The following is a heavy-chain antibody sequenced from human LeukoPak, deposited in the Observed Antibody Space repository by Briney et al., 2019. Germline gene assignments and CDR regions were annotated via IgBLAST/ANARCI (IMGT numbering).Heavy chain of an antibody. CDR3: ARTGTSRSDY. CDR2: IIPILGIA. D-gene: IGHD3-10*01. CDR1: GGTFSSYA. Sequence: SVKVSCKASGGTFSSYAISWVRQAPGQGLEWMGRIIPILGIANYAQKFQGRVTITADKSTSTAYMELSSLRSEDTAVHYCARTGTSRSDYWGQGTLVTVSS. V-gene: IGHV1-69*04. J-gene: IGHJ4*02.